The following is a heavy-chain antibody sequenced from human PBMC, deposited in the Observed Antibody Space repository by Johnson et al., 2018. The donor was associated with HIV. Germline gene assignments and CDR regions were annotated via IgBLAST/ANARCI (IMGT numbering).Heavy chain of an antibody. CDR1: GFTFNNAW. V-gene: IGHV3-15*02. D-gene: IGHD1-26*01. Sequence: LVESGGAVVRPGGSLRLSCAASGFTFNNAWMSWVRQTPGKGLEWVGRIKSQTDGGTTDYAAPVKGRFTISRDYSKNTLYLQMNSLKTEDTAVYSCTTDWESYHEYAFDIWGQGTMVTVSS. CDR3: TTDWESYHEYAFDI. J-gene: IGHJ3*02. CDR2: IKSQTDGGTT.